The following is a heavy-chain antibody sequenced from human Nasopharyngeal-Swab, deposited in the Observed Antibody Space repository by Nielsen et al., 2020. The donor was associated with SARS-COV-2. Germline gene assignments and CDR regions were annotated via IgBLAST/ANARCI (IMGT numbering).Heavy chain of an antibody. CDR2: IYYSGST. CDR3: ARTRAHYDILTGYYIPQQYYFDY. Sequence: WIRQPPGKGLEWIGYIYYSGSTYYNPSLKSRVTISVHTSKNQFSLKLSSVTAADTAVYYCARTRAHYDILTGYYIPQQYYFDYWGQGTLVTVSS. V-gene: IGHV4-31*02. J-gene: IGHJ4*02. D-gene: IGHD3-9*01.